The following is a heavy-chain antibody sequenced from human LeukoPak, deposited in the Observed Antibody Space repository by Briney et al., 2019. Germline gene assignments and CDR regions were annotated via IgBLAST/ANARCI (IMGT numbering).Heavy chain of an antibody. Sequence: SETLSLTCTVSGASITSKAYFWGWIRRPPGKGLEWVGTLSYDGSAYYNTSLRSRVTISVDTSKNQFSLKLSSVTAADTAVYYCARAIGLRWLQFHYMDVWGKGTTVTVSS. CDR3: ARAIGLRWLQFHYMDV. D-gene: IGHD5-24*01. CDR2: LSYDGSA. V-gene: IGHV4-39*07. J-gene: IGHJ6*03. CDR1: GASITSKAYF.